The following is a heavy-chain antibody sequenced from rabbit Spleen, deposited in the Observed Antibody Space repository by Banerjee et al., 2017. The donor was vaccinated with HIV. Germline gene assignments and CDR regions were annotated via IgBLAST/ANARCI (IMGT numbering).Heavy chain of an antibody. CDR1: GLDFSARYW. CDR2: IDVVKSGST. D-gene: IGHD4-2*01. V-gene: IGHV1S45*01. CDR3: ARDAAGREDFNL. Sequence: QEQLVEYGGDLVQPEGSLTLTCKASGLDFSARYWICWVRQAPGKGPEWIACIDVVKSGSTYYASWAKGRFTISKTSATTVTLQMTSLTAADTATYFCARDAAGREDFNLWGPGTLVTVS. J-gene: IGHJ4*01.